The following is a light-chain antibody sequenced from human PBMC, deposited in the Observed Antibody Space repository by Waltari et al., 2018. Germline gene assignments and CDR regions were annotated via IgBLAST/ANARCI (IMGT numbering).Light chain of an antibody. CDR1: QTLVFSDGNTF. CDR3: MQGTHWPYT. CDR2: TVS. J-gene: IGKJ2*01. Sequence: DVVMTQSPLSLPVTLGQPASISFRSSQTLVFSDGNTFLHWFQQRPGQSPRRLIYTVSNRDSGVPDRFSGSGSGTDFTLNISRVEAEDVGVYYCMQGTHWPYTFGQGTKLEIK. V-gene: IGKV2-30*01.